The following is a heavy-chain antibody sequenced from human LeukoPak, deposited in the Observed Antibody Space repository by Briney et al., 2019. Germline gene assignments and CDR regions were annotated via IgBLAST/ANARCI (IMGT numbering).Heavy chain of an antibody. CDR2: ISSSSSYT. V-gene: IGHV3-11*06. CDR3: AINSIVVPAAMDFDY. J-gene: IGHJ4*02. CDR1: GFTFSDYY. Sequence: GGSLRLSCAASGFTFSDYYMSWIRQAPGKGLDWVSYISSSSSYTNYADSVKGRFTISRDNAKNSLYLQMNSLRAEDTAVYYCAINSIVVPAAMDFDYWGQGTLVTVSS. D-gene: IGHD2-2*01.